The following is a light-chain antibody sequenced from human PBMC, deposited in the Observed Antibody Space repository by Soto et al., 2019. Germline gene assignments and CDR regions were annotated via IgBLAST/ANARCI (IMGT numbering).Light chain of an antibody. CDR2: EDT. CDR3: CSSAGSNTYV. Sequence: QAVVTQPASVSGSPGQSIAISCTGTSSDVGNYNLVSWYQQLPGKAPKLMIYEDTKRPSGVSNRFSGSKSGNTASLTISGLQAEDEADYYCCSSAGSNTYVFGTGTKLTVL. CDR1: SSDVGNYNL. J-gene: IGLJ1*01. V-gene: IGLV2-23*01.